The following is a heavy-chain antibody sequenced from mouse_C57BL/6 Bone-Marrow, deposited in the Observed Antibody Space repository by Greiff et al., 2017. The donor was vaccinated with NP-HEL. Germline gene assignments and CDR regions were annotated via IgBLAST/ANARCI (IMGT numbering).Heavy chain of an antibody. Sequence: EVKLVESGGGLVQPKGSLTLSCAASGFSFTTYAMNWVRQAPGQGLEWVARISSKSNNYATYYADSVKDRLTISRADSESMLYLQMNNLKTEDTDMYDGVERDYGGSYGYFDVWGTGTTVTVSA. J-gene: IGHJ1*03. D-gene: IGHD1-1*01. CDR2: ISSKSNNYAT. CDR1: GFSFTTYA. V-gene: IGHV10-1*01. CDR3: VERDYGGSYGYFDV.